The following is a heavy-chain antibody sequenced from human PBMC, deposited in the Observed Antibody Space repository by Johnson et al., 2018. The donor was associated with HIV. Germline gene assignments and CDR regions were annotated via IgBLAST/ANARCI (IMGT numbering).Heavy chain of an antibody. Sequence: MQLVESGGGLVQPGGSLRLSCAASGFTFSSYDMHWVRQATGKGLEWVSAIGTAGDTYYPGSVKGRFTISRDNSKSTFFLQMNSLTPEDTGVYYCAKERRAPRAFDIWGQGTMVTVSS. CDR3: AKERRAPRAFDI. CDR2: IGTAGDT. J-gene: IGHJ3*02. CDR1: GFTFSSYD. V-gene: IGHV3-13*01. D-gene: IGHD1-26*01.